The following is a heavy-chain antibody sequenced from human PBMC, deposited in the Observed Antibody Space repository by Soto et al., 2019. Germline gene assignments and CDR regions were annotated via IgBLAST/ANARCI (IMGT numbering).Heavy chain of an antibody. V-gene: IGHV1-8*01. J-gene: IGHJ4*02. CDR1: GYTFTDYD. CDR2: MNPNTGNT. D-gene: IGHD6-13*01. Sequence: ASVKVSCKAYGYTFTDYDINWVRQAAGQGLEWMGWMNPNTGNTAYAQRFQGRLTLSRDTSIQTAYMDLSGLTSEDTAVYYCARGGSSYSDFWCQGTLVTVSS. CDR3: ARGGSSYSDF.